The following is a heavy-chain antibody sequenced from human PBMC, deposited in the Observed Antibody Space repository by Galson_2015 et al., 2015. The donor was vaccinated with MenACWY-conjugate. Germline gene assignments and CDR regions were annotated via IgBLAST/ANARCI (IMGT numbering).Heavy chain of an antibody. D-gene: IGHD6-13*01. Sequence: SLRLSCAASGFTFSSYDINWVRQAPGRGLKWVSYISRSGTTIYYADSVKGRFTISRDNAKNSLYLQMNSLRAEDTAVYYCATTEAAAGHFFDYWGQGTLVTVSS. V-gene: IGHV3-48*03. CDR1: GFTFSSYD. CDR2: ISRSGTTI. CDR3: ATTEAAAGHFFDY. J-gene: IGHJ4*02.